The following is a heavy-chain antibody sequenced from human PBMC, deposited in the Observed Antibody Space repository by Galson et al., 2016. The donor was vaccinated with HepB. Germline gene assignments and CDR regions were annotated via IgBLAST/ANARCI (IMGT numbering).Heavy chain of an antibody. D-gene: IGHD3-16*01. V-gene: IGHV3-33*06. CDR2: IWYDGSNH. CDR1: GFTFSSYA. J-gene: IGHJ6*02. CDR3: AKHPLAYYYNVMDV. Sequence: SLRLSCAASGFTFSSYAMHWVRQAPGKGLEWVAVIWYDGSNHYYADSVKGRFTISRDNSKNTLYVQMNSLRAEDTAVYYCAKHPLAYYYNVMDVWGQGATVTVSS.